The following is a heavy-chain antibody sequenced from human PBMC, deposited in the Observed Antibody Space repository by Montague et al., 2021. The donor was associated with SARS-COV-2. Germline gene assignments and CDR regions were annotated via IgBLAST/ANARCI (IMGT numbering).Heavy chain of an antibody. J-gene: IGHJ4*02. V-gene: IGHV4-59*01. CDR2: VHYTGST. Sequence: SETLSLTCTVSGASFSNYYWSWIRQSPGKGLEWIGYVHYTGSTKYNPSLKTRVTLSLGTPKNHFSLKLRSVTAADTAIYYCARAQNTCFIANCVNYFDVWGQGALVTVSS. CDR3: ARAQNTCFIANCVNYFDV. CDR1: GASFSNYY. D-gene: IGHD1-1*01.